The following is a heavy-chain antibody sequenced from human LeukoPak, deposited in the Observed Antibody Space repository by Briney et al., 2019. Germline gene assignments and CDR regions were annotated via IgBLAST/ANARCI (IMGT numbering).Heavy chain of an antibody. Sequence: SETLSLTCTVSGGSIGTYYWSWVRQSPGEGLEWFGYIYVTGNRYNPYLQSRVTISVDTSRNQFFLKMSSVTAADTAVYYCARHIGGGIEDMDVWGKGTKVTVSS. CDR2: IYVTGN. D-gene: IGHD3-16*02. J-gene: IGHJ6*03. CDR3: ARHIGGGIEDMDV. CDR1: GGSIGTYY. V-gene: IGHV4-59*08.